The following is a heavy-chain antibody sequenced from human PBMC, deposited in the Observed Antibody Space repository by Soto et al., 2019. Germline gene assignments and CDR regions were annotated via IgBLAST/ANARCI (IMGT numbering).Heavy chain of an antibody. CDR2: LKTYGNT. CDR3: GRESGETWDYEAS. V-gene: IGHV4-4*07. J-gene: IGHJ5*02. D-gene: IGHD1-7*01. Sequence: QVQLQESGPGLVRPSETLSLTCTVSGGSISSYRWSWIRQPAGKGLEWIGRLKTYGNTHYNPSLTSRVTVSVDTSRNQFFLTLRSVTAADSAVYHCGRESGETWDYEASWGQGTPVTVSS. CDR1: GGSISSYR.